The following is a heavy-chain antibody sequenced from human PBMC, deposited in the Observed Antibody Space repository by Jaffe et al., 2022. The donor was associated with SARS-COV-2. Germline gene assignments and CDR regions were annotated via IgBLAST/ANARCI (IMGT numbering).Heavy chain of an antibody. D-gene: IGHD6-6*01. J-gene: IGHJ4*02. CDR2: ISYDGSNK. V-gene: IGHV3-30*18. CDR1: GFTFSSYG. CDR3: AKGGIGYSSSSEVDY. Sequence: QVQLVESGGGVVQPGRSLRLSCAASGFTFSSYGMHWVRQAPGKGLEWVAVISYDGSNKYYADSVKGRFTISRDNSKNTLYLQMNSLRAEDTAVYYCAKGGIGYSSSSEVDYWGQGTLVTVSS.